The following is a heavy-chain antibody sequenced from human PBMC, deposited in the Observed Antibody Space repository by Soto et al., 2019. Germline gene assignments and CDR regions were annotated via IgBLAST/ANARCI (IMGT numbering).Heavy chain of an antibody. Sequence: QVQLVQSGAEVKKPGSSVKVSCKASGGTFSSYTISWVRQAPGQGLEWMGRIIPILGIANYAQKFQGRVTLAAEQSTSTAYMELSSLRSEDTALYYCARDLYGSGSYYYYFDYWGQGTLVTVSS. CDR3: ARDLYGSGSYYYYFDY. CDR2: IIPILGIA. V-gene: IGHV1-69*08. J-gene: IGHJ4*02. CDR1: GGTFSSYT. D-gene: IGHD3-10*01.